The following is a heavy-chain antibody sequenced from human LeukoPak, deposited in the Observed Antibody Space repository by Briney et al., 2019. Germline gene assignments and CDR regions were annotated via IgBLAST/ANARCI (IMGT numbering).Heavy chain of an antibody. CDR1: GGSISSYY. CDR3: ASETPYSGSYVGRTVEDDY. V-gene: IGHV4-59*08. CDR2: IYYSGST. D-gene: IGHD1-26*01. J-gene: IGHJ4*02. Sequence: SETLSLTCTVSGGSISSYYWSWIRQPPGKGLEWIGYIYYSGSTNYNPSLKSRVTISVDTSKNQFSLKLSSVTAADTAVYYCASETPYSGSYVGRTVEDDYWGQGTLVTVSS.